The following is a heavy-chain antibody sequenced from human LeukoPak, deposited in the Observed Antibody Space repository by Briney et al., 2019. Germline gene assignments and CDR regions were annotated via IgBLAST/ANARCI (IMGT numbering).Heavy chain of an antibody. V-gene: IGHV3-21*04. D-gene: IGHD4-17*01. CDR2: ISGSSSYI. CDR3: AKESGDHDAFDI. Sequence: PGGPLRLSCAASGFTFSSYSMNWVRQAPGKGLEWVSSISGSSSYIYYADSVKGRFTISRDNSKNTVYLQMNSLRAEDTAVYYCAKESGDHDAFDIWGQGTMVTVSS. CDR1: GFTFSSYS. J-gene: IGHJ3*02.